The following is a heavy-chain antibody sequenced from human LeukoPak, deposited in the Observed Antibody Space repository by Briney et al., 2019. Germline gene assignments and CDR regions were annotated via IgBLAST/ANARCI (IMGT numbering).Heavy chain of an antibody. D-gene: IGHD3-16*01. J-gene: IGHJ4*02. V-gene: IGHV1-69*04. CDR1: GGTFSSYA. Sequence: ASVKVSCKASGGTFSSYAISWVRQAPGQGLEWMGRIIPILGIANYAQKFQGRVTITADKSTSTAYMELSSLRSEDTAVYYCARDPLRVGSRPFDYWGQGTLVTVSS. CDR2: IIPILGIA. CDR3: ARDPLRVGSRPFDY.